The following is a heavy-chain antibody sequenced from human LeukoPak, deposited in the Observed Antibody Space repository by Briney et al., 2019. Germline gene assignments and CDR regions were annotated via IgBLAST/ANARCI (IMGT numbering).Heavy chain of an antibody. CDR2: IKQDGSEK. J-gene: IGHJ6*02. CDR1: GFTFSSYW. Sequence: PGGSLRLSCAASGFTFSSYWMSWVRQAPGKGLEWVANIKQDGSEKYYVDSVKGRFTISRDNAKNSLYLQMNSLRAEDTAVYYCARDDPIAAACMDVWGQGTTVTVSS. CDR3: ARDDPIAAACMDV. D-gene: IGHD6-13*01. V-gene: IGHV3-7*01.